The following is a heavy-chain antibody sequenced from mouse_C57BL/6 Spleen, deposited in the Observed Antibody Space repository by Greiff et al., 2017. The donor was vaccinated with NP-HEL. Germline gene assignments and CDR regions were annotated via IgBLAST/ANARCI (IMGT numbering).Heavy chain of an antibody. CDR3: ARGLYYDGSSYVGGDY. CDR2: IYPGSGST. J-gene: IGHJ2*01. Sequence: QVQLQQPGAELVKPGASVKMSCKASGYTFTSYWITWVKQRPGQGLEWIGDIYPGSGSTNYNEKFKSKATLTVDTSSSTAYMQLSSLTSEDSAVYYCARGLYYDGSSYVGGDYWGQGTTLTVSS. V-gene: IGHV1-55*01. D-gene: IGHD1-1*01. CDR1: GYTFTSYW.